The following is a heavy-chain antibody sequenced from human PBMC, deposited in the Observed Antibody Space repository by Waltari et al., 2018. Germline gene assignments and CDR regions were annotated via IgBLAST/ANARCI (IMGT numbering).Heavy chain of an antibody. V-gene: IGHV4-39*01. CDR2: IYYSGST. CDR1: GGSISSSSYY. CDR3: ARLISSGWYGWFDP. D-gene: IGHD6-19*01. Sequence: QLQLQESGPGLVKPSETLSLTCTVSGGSISSSSYYWGWIRQPPGKGLEWIGSIYYSGSTYYNPSLKSRVTISVDTSKNQFSLKLSSVTAADTAMYYCARLISSGWYGWFDPWGQGTLVTVSS. J-gene: IGHJ5*02.